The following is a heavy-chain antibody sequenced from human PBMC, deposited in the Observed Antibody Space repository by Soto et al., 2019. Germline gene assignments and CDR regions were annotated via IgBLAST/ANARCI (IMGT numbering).Heavy chain of an antibody. J-gene: IGHJ3*02. V-gene: IGHV4-39*01. D-gene: IGHD2-15*01. CDR2: IYYSGRT. CDR3: ARLRPGPGICSGPTCHGALDI. CDR1: GGSVSSTNYY. Sequence: SETLSLTCTVSGGSVSSTNYYWGWIRQPPGKGLEWIGSIYYSGRTYYDPPPSPKSQVTISVDTSKNQNSLMLSSVTAADTVVYYCARLRPGPGICSGPTCHGALDIWGQGTMVTVSS.